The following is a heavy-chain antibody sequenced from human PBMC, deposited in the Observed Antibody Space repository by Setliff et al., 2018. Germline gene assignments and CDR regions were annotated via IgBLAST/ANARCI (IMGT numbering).Heavy chain of an antibody. Sequence: PGGSLRLSCAASGFTFSSHGMTWVRLAPGKGLEWISYISTSSSTIYYADSVKGRFTISRDNANHTLYLQMNSLRADDTAVYYCANTAHYYESSGYYYDPYFYYMDVWGKGTTVTVSS. J-gene: IGHJ6*03. D-gene: IGHD3-22*01. CDR1: GFTFSSHG. CDR3: ANTAHYYESSGYYYDPYFYYMDV. V-gene: IGHV3-48*01. CDR2: ISTSSSTI.